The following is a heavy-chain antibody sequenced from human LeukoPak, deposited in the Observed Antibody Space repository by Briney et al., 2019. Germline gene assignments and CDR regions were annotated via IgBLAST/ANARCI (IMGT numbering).Heavy chain of an antibody. CDR1: GYTFTSYA. D-gene: IGHD6-13*01. Sequence: ASVKVSCKASGYTFTSYAMHWVRQAPGQRLEWMGWINAGNGNTKYSQKFQGRVTITRDTSASRAYMELSSLRSEDTAVYYSARERIAAAVNFDNWGQGTLVTVSS. CDR3: ARERIAAAVNFDN. V-gene: IGHV1-3*01. CDR2: INAGNGNT. J-gene: IGHJ4*01.